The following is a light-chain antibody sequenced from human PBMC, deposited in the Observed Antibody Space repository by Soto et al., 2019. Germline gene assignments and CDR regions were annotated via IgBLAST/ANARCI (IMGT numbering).Light chain of an antibody. J-gene: IGLJ2*01. V-gene: IGLV2-8*01. CDR3: SSYGGSNNFVI. CDR1: SSDVGGYNY. CDR2: EVS. Sequence: QSALTQPPSASGSPGQSVTISCTGTSSDVGGYNYVSWYQQHSGKAPKLMIYEVSQRPSGVPDRFSGSKSGNTASLTVSGLQAEDEADYYCSSYGGSNNFVILGGGTKLTVL.